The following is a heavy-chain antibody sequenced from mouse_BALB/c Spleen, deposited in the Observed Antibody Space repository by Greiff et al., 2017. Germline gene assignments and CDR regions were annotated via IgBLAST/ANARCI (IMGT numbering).Heavy chain of an antibody. CDR1: GYTFTSYW. D-gene: IGHD2-4*01. Sequence: VQLQESGAELAKPGASVKMSCKASGYTFTSYWMHWVKQRPGQGLEWIGYINPSTGYTEYNQKFKDKATLTADKSSSTAYMQLSSLTSEDSAVYYCARIYDYFAYWGQGTLVTVSA. V-gene: IGHV1-7*01. J-gene: IGHJ3*01. CDR2: INPSTGYT. CDR3: ARIYDYFAY.